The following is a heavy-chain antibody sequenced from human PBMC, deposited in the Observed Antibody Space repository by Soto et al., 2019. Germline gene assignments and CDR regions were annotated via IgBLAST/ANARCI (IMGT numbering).Heavy chain of an antibody. CDR1: GFTFSSYA. Sequence: GGSLRLSCSASGFTFSSYAMSWVRQAPGKGLEWVSDISGSSSTTYYADSVKGRFTISRDNAKNSLYLQMNSLRDEDTAVYYCARPEYSSSSYGMEVWGQGTTVTVSS. CDR2: ISGSSSTT. J-gene: IGHJ6*02. D-gene: IGHD6-6*01. CDR3: ARPEYSSSSYGMEV. V-gene: IGHV3-48*02.